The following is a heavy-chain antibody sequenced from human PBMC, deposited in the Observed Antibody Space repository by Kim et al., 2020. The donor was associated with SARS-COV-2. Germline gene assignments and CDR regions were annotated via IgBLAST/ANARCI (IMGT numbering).Heavy chain of an antibody. V-gene: IGHV3-30*01. D-gene: IGHD6-19*01. J-gene: IGHJ6*02. Sequence: FTISRDNSKNTLYLQMNSLRAEDTAVYYCARFTPGLIAVAGTAPYYGMDVWGQGTTVTVSS. CDR3: ARFTPGLIAVAGTAPYYGMDV.